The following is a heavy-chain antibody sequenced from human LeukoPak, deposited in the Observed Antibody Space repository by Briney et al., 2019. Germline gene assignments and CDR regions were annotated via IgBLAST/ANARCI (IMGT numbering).Heavy chain of an antibody. CDR3: ARLNSGTYAFDY. CDR1: GFIFSSYW. D-gene: IGHD1-26*01. V-gene: IGHV3-7*01. Sequence: GGSLRLSCAASGFIFSSYWMSWVRQAPGKGLECVANIKQDASEKYYVDSVKGRFTISRDNAKNSLYLQINSLRADDTAVYYCARLNSGTYAFDYWGQGTLVTVSS. J-gene: IGHJ4*02. CDR2: IKQDASEK.